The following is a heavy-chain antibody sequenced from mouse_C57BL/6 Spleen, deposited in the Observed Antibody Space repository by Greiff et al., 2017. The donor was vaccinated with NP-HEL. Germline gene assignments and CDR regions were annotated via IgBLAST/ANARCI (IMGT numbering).Heavy chain of an antibody. CDR2: IDPSDSET. CDR3: ARYYGNLTGTDAMDY. V-gene: IGHV1-52*01. Sequence: QVQLQQPGAELVRPGSSVKLSCKASGYTFTSYWMHWVKQRPIQGLEWIGNIDPSDSETHYNQEFKDKATLTVDKSSSTAYMQLSSLTSEDSAVYYCARYYGNLTGTDAMDYWGQGTSVTVSS. J-gene: IGHJ4*01. D-gene: IGHD2-1*01. CDR1: GYTFTSYW.